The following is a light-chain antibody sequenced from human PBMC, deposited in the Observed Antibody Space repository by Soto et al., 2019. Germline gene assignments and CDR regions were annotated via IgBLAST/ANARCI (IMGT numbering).Light chain of an antibody. J-gene: IGKJ2*01. CDR3: MQAAQSFRT. CDR1: QSLVHTDGNTY. CDR2: RVS. Sequence: DIVLTQTPLSSPVTLGQPASISCKSSQSLVHTDGNTYLSWLQRRPGQPPRVLIYRVSNRVSGVHDRFSGSGAVTDYTVRLSSVEGEDVGVYYCMQAAQSFRTFGQGTNLEIK. V-gene: IGKV2-24*01.